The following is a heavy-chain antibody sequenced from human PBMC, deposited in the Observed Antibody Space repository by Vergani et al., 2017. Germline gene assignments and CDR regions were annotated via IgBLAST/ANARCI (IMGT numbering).Heavy chain of an antibody. CDR2: IYYSGST. Sequence: QVQLQEPGPGLVKPSETLSLTCTVSGGSISSYYWSWIRQPPGKGLEWIGYIYYSGSTNYNPSLKRRVTISVDTSKNQFSLKLSSVTAADTAVYYCARGEKRYDFWSGSDNWFDPWGQGTLVTVSS. J-gene: IGHJ5*02. D-gene: IGHD3-3*01. CDR1: GGSISSYY. CDR3: ARGEKRYDFWSGSDNWFDP. V-gene: IGHV4-59*01.